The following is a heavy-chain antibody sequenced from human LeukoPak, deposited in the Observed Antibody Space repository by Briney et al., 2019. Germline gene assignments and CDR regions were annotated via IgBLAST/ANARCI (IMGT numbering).Heavy chain of an antibody. D-gene: IGHD3-10*01. J-gene: IGHJ4*02. Sequence: GGSLRLSCAASGFDFHNYVIHWVRQAPGKGLEWVAVISYDVNIKYHADSVKGRFTISRDSSSKTVYLQTNSLGTEDTAVYYCVREGFYDSGSFPTFYFDYWGQGTLVTVSS. CDR1: GFDFHNYV. V-gene: IGHV3-30-3*01. CDR3: VREGFYDSGSFPTFYFDY. CDR2: ISYDVNIK.